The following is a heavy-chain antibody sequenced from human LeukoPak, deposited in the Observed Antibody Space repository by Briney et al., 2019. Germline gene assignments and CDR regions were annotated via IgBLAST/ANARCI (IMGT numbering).Heavy chain of an antibody. CDR3: AKESGDDSSGYYEVFDY. Sequence: PGRSLRLSCAASGFTFDDYAMHWVRQAPGKGLEWVSGISWNSGSIGYADSVKGRFTISRDNAKNSLYLQMNSLRAEDTAVYYCAKESGDDSSGYYEVFDYWGQGTLVTVSS. V-gene: IGHV3-9*01. CDR1: GFTFDDYA. CDR2: ISWNSGSI. J-gene: IGHJ4*02. D-gene: IGHD3-22*01.